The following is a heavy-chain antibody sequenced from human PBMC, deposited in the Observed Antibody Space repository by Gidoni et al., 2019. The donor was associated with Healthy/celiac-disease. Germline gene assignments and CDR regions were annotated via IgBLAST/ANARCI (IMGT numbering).Heavy chain of an antibody. V-gene: IGHV1-46*01. Sequence: QVQLVQSGADVKKPGSSVQVSFQSSGYTFTRYYMHWVRKAPGQGLEWMGIINPSGGSTSDGQKFKGRVTMTRDTSTSTVYMKLSSLRSEDTAVYYCARDRRDGYSDYWGQGTLVTVSS. CDR2: INPSGGST. D-gene: IGHD5-18*01. J-gene: IGHJ4*02. CDR3: ARDRRDGYSDY. CDR1: GYTFTRYY.